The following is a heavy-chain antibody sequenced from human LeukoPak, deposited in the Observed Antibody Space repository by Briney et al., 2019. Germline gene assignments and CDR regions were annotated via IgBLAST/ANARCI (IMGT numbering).Heavy chain of an antibody. Sequence: GASVKVSCKASGYTFTSYGISWVRQAPGQGLEWMGWISAYNGNTNYAQKLQGRVTMTTDTSTSTAYMELSRLRSDDTAVYYCARDPRSYYYGSGSHGNWFDPWGQGTLVTVSS. CDR3: ARDPRSYYYGSGSHGNWFDP. CDR2: ISAYNGNT. J-gene: IGHJ5*02. D-gene: IGHD3-10*01. V-gene: IGHV1-18*01. CDR1: GYTFTSYG.